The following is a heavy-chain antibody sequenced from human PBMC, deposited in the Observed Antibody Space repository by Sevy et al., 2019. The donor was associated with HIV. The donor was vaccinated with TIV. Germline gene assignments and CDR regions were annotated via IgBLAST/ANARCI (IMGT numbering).Heavy chain of an antibody. D-gene: IGHD3-22*01. CDR2: IKQDGSEK. Sequence: GGSLRLSCAASGFTFSSYWMSWVRQAPGKGLEWVANIKQDGSEKYYVDSVKGRFTISRDNAKNSLYLQMNSLRAEDTAVYYCARDSYYYDSSWGKLRAFDIWGQGTMVTVS. CDR3: ARDSYYYDSSWGKLRAFDI. V-gene: IGHV3-7*01. J-gene: IGHJ3*02. CDR1: GFTFSSYW.